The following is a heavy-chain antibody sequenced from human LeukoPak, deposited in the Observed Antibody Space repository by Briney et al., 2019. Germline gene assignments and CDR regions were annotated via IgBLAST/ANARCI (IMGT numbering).Heavy chain of an antibody. CDR3: AASLPNIVVVPATKGPFGY. Sequence: GGSLRLSCAASGFTFSSYTMSWDRQAPGKGLEWVSGVSGSGGSTHYADSVKGRFTISRDNSKNTLYLQMNSLRAEDTAVYYCAASLPNIVVVPATKGPFGYWGQGTLVTVFS. D-gene: IGHD2-2*01. V-gene: IGHV3-23*01. CDR1: GFTFSSYT. J-gene: IGHJ4*02. CDR2: VSGSGGST.